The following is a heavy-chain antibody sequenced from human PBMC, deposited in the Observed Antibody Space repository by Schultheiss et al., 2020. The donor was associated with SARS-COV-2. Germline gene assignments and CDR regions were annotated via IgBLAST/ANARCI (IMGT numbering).Heavy chain of an antibody. CDR3: ARDSGPSGSYSRGY. CDR1: GFTFSSYW. J-gene: IGHJ4*02. D-gene: IGHD1-26*01. Sequence: GGSLRLSCAASGFTFSSYWMHWVRQAPGKGLVWVSRITTDGRSISSADSVRGRFTISRHNSKNTLYLQMNSLRAEDTAVYYCARDSGPSGSYSRGYWGQGTLVTVSS. V-gene: IGHV3-74*01. CDR2: ITTDGRSI.